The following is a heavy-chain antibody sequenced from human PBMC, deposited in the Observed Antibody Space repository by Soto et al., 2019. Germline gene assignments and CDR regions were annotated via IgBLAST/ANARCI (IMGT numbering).Heavy chain of an antibody. CDR1: RYTFTDYY. V-gene: IGHV1-2*02. Sequence: ASVKVSCKASRYTFTDYYIHWVRQSPGQGLEWMGWINPNSGVTKFPQKFQGRVIMTRDTCISTVYMELSRLTSDDTAVYYCARAGLTTLELATTYWGQGTLVTVSS. J-gene: IGHJ4*02. CDR2: INPNSGVT. D-gene: IGHD5-12*01. CDR3: ARAGLTTLELATTY.